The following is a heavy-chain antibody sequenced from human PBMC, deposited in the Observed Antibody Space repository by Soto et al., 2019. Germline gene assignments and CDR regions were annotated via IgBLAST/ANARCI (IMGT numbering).Heavy chain of an antibody. D-gene: IGHD6-25*01. CDR1: GFTLSTYA. J-gene: IGHJ6*02. CDR3: ASLAAIRKFYGLDV. CDR2: ISYDGTST. V-gene: IGHV3-30-3*01. Sequence: QMQLVESGGGVVQPGRSLRLSCAASGFTLSTYAIHWVRQAPGKGLEWVALISYDGTSTYYADSVKGRFTISRDNSKNTLYLQMDSLRAEDTAVYFCASLAAIRKFYGLDVWGQGTTVTVSS.